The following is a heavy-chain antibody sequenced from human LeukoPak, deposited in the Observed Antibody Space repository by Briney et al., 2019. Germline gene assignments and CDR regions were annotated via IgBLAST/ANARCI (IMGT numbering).Heavy chain of an antibody. Sequence: RAETQTLTCTVSGGSISSYHWSWIRQPPGKGLQWIGFIYSSGSTNYNPSLQRLLTISLDTSKNQFSLRVSSVTSVDTAVYYCARGNSGYDYAFDIWG. CDR2: IYSSGST. CDR3: ARGNSGYDYAFDI. CDR1: GGSISSYH. V-gene: IGHV4-59*01. D-gene: IGHD5-12*01. J-gene: IGHJ3*02.